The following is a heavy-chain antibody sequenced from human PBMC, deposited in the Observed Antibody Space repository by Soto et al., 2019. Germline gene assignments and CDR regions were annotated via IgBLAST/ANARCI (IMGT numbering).Heavy chain of an antibody. V-gene: IGHV2-5*01. J-gene: IGHJ5*02. CDR2: IYWNDDE. Sequence: QITLKESGPTLVKPPETLTLTCTFSGFSLTTSGVGVSWFRQPPGKALEWLALIYWNDDERYSPSLKSRLTSTKDTTENQVVLTMTKMDQIDTDTYFCAHRLVSGDGWFDPWGQGTLVTVSS. CDR1: GFSLTTSGVG. CDR3: AHRLVSGDGWFDP. D-gene: IGHD1-26*01.